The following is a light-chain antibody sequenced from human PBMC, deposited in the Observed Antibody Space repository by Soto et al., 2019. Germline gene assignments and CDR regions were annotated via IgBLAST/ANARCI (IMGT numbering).Light chain of an antibody. CDR1: QSLLYRSNNKNY. J-gene: IGKJ1*01. CDR2: WAS. Sequence: DIVMTQSPDSLAVSLGERVTINCKSSQSLLYRSNNKNYLAWYQQKPRQPPKLLISWASTRESGVPDRFSGSGSGTDFTLTISSLLAEDVAVYYCHQYFTTQWTFGQGTKVEVK. CDR3: HQYFTTQWT. V-gene: IGKV4-1*01.